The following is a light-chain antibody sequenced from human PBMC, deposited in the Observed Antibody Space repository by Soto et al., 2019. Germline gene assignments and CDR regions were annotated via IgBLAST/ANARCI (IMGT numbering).Light chain of an antibody. CDR3: GSYTTSNTVI. Sequence: QSALTQPASVSGSPGQSITISCAGTSSDVGSYIYVSWFQQLPGKVPKLIIYNVSNRPSGVSNRFSGSKSGNTASLTISGLQAEDEADYYCGSYTTSNTVIFGGGTTVTVL. CDR1: SSDVGSYIY. CDR2: NVS. V-gene: IGLV2-14*03. J-gene: IGLJ2*01.